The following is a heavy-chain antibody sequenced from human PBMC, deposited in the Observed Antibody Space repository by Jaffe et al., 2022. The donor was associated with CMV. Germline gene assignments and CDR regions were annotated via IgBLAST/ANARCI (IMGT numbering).Heavy chain of an antibody. J-gene: IGHJ4*02. Sequence: QMQLVQSGPEVKKPGTSVKVSCKASGFTFTSSAVQWVRQARGQRLEWIGWIVVGSGNTNYAQKFQERVTITRDMSTSTAYMELSSLRSEDTAVYYCAAGDKYYDFWSGYGNGPNFDYWGQGTLVTVSS. CDR3: AAGDKYYDFWSGYGNGPNFDY. CDR2: IVVGSGNT. V-gene: IGHV1-58*01. D-gene: IGHD3-3*01. CDR1: GFTFTSSA.